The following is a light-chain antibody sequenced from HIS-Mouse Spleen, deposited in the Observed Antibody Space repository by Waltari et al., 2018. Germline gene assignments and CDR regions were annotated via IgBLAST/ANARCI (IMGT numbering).Light chain of an antibody. V-gene: IGKV1-9*01. CDR2: AAS. Sequence: DIQLTQSPSFLSASVGDRVTITCRASQGISSYLAWYHQKPGKAPKLLIYAASTLQSEVPSRFSGSGSGTEFTLTISSLQPEDFATYYCQQLNSYPPTFGQGTKVEIK. J-gene: IGKJ1*01. CDR3: QQLNSYPPT. CDR1: QGISSY.